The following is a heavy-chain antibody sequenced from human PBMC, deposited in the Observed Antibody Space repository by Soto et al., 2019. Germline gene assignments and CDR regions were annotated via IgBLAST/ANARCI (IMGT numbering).Heavy chain of an antibody. CDR3: ARESRYCSRTSWFPSYYYYYMDV. Sequence: SETLSLTCAVYGGSFSVYYWSWIRQPPGKGLEWIGEINHSGSTNYNPSLKSRVTISVDTSKNKFSLKLSSVTAADTAVYYCARESRYCSRTSWFPSYYYYYMDVWGKGTTVTGSS. V-gene: IGHV4-34*01. CDR2: INHSGST. CDR1: GGSFSVYY. J-gene: IGHJ6*03. D-gene: IGHD2-2*01.